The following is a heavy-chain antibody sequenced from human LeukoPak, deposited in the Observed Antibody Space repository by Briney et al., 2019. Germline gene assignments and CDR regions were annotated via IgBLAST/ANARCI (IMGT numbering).Heavy chain of an antibody. J-gene: IGHJ6*03. CDR1: GGSISSYY. CDR2: IYTSGST. V-gene: IGHV4-4*07. CDR3: ARDRDLYYYYYYMDV. Sequence: SETLSLTCTVCGGSISSYYWSWIRQPAGKGLEWIGRIYTSGSTNYNPSLKSRVTMSVDTSKNQFSLKLSSVTAADTAVYYCARDRDLYYYYYYMDVWGKGTTVIVSS.